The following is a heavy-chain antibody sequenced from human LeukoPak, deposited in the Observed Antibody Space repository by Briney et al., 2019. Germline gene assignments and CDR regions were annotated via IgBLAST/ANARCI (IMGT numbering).Heavy chain of an antibody. CDR3: ARGGTIFGVVI. CDR1: GFTFSSYD. J-gene: IGHJ4*02. Sequence: GGSLRLSCAASGFTFSSYDMHWVRQATGKRLEWVSAICTAGDTYYPGSVKGRFTISRENAKNSLYLQMNSLRAEDTAVYYCARGGTIFGVVIWGQGTLVTVSS. V-gene: IGHV3-13*01. D-gene: IGHD3-3*01. CDR2: ICTAGDT.